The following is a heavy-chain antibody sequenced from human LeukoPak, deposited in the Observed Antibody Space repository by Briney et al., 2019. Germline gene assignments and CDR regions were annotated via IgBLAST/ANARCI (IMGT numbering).Heavy chain of an antibody. D-gene: IGHD5-24*01. CDR1: GYTFPSYS. CDR2: LPPSGGST. J-gene: IGHJ2*01. CDR3: ARDLRRDVYNRDWYLDL. V-gene: IGHV1-46*01. Sequence: ASVKVYCKASGYTFPSYSMHCVLNGPVQGLHWIQILPPSGGSTSYAQKFQGRVTMTRDTSTSTVYMDLSSLRSEDTAVYYCARDLRRDVYNRDWYLDLWGRGTLVTVSS.